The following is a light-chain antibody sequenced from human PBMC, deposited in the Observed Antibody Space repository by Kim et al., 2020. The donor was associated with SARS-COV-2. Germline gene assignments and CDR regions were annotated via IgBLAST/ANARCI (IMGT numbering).Light chain of an antibody. CDR1: SSNIGAGYD. Sequence: QRVTISCTGSSSNIGAGYDVPWYQQLPGTAPKLLIYGNSNRPSGVPDRFSGSKSGTSASLAITGLQAEDEADYYCQSYDSSLSGYVFGIGTKVTVL. J-gene: IGLJ1*01. V-gene: IGLV1-40*01. CDR2: GNS. CDR3: QSYDSSLSGYV.